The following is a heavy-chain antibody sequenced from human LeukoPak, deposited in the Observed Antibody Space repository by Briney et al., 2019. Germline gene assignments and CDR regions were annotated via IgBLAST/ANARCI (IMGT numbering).Heavy chain of an antibody. D-gene: IGHD3-10*01. V-gene: IGHV3-30*03. CDR2: VSYDRITK. CDR1: GFTFSNYG. Sequence: GRSLRLSCVASGFTFSNYGMHWVRQAPGKGLEWVAVVSYDRITKYYADSVKGRFSISRDNSKNTLSLEMNSLRPEDTAVYYCAREGLDSGSHFSAWFDPWGQGTLVTVSS. CDR3: AREGLDSGSHFSAWFDP. J-gene: IGHJ5*02.